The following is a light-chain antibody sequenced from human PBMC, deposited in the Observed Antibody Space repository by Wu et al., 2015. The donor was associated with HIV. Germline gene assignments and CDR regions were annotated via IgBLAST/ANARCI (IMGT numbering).Light chain of an antibody. CDR3: QQYYAAPQT. CDR2: AAS. Sequence: DIQMTQSPSSLSASVGGRVTITCRASQDIYKSLAWYQQKAGRAPKLLLYAASRLESGVPSRFSGSGSGTDYTLTISSLQPEDFATYYCQQYYAAPQTLGQGTKVEIK. J-gene: IGKJ1*01. V-gene: IGKV1-NL1*01. CDR1: QDIYKS.